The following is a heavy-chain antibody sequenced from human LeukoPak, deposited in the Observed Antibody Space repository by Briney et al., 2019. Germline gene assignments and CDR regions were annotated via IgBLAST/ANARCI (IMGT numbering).Heavy chain of an antibody. CDR3: ARDGSIVATGPPVNFDY. Sequence: GGSLRLSCAASGFTVSSNYMSWVRQAPGKGLEWVSVIYSGGSTYYADSVKGRFTISRDNSKNTLYLQMNSLRAEDTAVYYCARDGSIVATGPPVNFDYWGQGTLVTVSS. D-gene: IGHD5-12*01. V-gene: IGHV3-66*01. CDR1: GFTVSSNY. CDR2: IYSGGST. J-gene: IGHJ4*02.